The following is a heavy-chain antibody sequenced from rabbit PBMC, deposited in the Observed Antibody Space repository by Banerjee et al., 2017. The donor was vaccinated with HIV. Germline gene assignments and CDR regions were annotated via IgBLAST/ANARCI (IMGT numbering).Heavy chain of an antibody. D-gene: IGHD4-1*01. V-gene: IGHV1S43*01. CDR3: ARYGIDSGDLNL. J-gene: IGHJ4*01. Sequence: QEQLEESGGDLVKPGASLTLTCTASGFSFSSYYYMCWVRQAPGKGLELIACIYTGSGITWYASWVNGRFTISRSTSLNTVDLKMTSLTASDTATYYCARYGIDSGDLNLWGQGTLVTVS. CDR1: GFSFSSYYY. CDR2: IYTGSGIT.